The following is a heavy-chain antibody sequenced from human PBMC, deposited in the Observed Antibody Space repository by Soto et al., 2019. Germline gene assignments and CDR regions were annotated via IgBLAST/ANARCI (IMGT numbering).Heavy chain of an antibody. V-gene: IGHV4-59*01. CDR3: ARVSAGYWYFDL. Sequence: QVQLQESGPGLVKPSETLSLTCTVSGGSISSYYWSWIRQPPGKGLEWIGYIYYSGSTNYNPSLKSRVTISVDTSKNQFSLKLSSVTAADTAAYYCARVSAGYWYFDLWGRGTLVTVSS. J-gene: IGHJ2*01. CDR1: GGSISSYY. D-gene: IGHD6-19*01. CDR2: IYYSGST.